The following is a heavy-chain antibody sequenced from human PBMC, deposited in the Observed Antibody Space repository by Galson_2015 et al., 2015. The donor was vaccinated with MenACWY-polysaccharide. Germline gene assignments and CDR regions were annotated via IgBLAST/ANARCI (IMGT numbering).Heavy chain of an antibody. Sequence: SVKVSCKASGYTFTSYDINWVRQATGQGPEWMGWMNPNRGNTGYAQKFKGRVTVTRNTSISTAYMELSGLRSEDTAVYYCARGITRTVYWFDTWGQGTLVTVSS. CDR1: GYTFTSYD. V-gene: IGHV1-8*01. CDR3: ARGITRTVYWFDT. D-gene: IGHD4-11*01. J-gene: IGHJ5*02. CDR2: MNPNRGNT.